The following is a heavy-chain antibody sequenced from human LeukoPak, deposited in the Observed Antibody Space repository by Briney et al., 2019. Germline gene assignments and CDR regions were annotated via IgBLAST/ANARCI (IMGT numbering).Heavy chain of an antibody. Sequence: GGSLRLSCAASGFTFSTNAMSWVRLAPGKGLEWVSAISGGGGTTYYADSVKGRFTISRDNSKNTLYLQMNSLRAEDTAVYYCAKRPGYSDYWGQGTLVTVSS. CDR1: GFTFSTNA. CDR2: ISGGGGTT. J-gene: IGHJ4*02. CDR3: AKRPGYSDY. V-gene: IGHV3-23*01.